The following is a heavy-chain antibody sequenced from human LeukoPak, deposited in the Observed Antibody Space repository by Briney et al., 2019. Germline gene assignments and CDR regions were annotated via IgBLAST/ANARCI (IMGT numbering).Heavy chain of an antibody. J-gene: IGHJ6*04. CDR2: MNPNSGNT. CDR3: ARDTRHVGVVAATKALDV. V-gene: IGHV1-8*03. Sequence: GASVKVSCKASGYTFTSYDINWVRQATGQGLEWMGWMNPNSGNTGYAQKFQGRVTITRNTSISTAYMELRSLRSDDTAVYYCARDTRHVGVVAATKALDVWGKGTTVTVSS. D-gene: IGHD2-15*01. CDR1: GYTFTSYD.